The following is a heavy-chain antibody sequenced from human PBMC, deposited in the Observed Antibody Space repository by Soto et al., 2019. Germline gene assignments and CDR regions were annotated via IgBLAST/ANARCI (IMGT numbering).Heavy chain of an antibody. CDR3: ARGNSSGYYYVNAFDI. J-gene: IGHJ3*02. Sequence: ETLSLTCTVSGGSISSSSYYWGWIRQPPGKGLEWIGSIYYSGSTYYNPSLKSRVTISVDTSKNQFSLKLSSVTAADTAVYYCARGNSSGYYYVNAFDISGQGTMVTVSS. V-gene: IGHV4-39*01. CDR2: IYYSGST. D-gene: IGHD3-22*01. CDR1: GGSISSSSYY.